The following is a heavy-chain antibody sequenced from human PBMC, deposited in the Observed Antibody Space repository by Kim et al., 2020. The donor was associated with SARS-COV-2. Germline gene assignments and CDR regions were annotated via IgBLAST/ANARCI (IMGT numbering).Heavy chain of an antibody. CDR1: GYTFTGYY. CDR2: INPNSGGT. J-gene: IGHJ4*02. Sequence: ASVKVSCKASGYTFTGYYMHWVRQAPGQGLEWMGWINPNSGGTNYAQKFQGRVTMTRDTSISTAYMELSRLRSDDTAVYYCARDQSDLNWLLQREYYFDYWGQGTLVTVSS. CDR3: ARDQSDLNWLLQREYYFDY. V-gene: IGHV1-2*02. D-gene: IGHD3-9*01.